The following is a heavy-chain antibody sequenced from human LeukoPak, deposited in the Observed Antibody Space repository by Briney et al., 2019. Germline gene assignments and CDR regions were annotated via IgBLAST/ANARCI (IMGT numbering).Heavy chain of an antibody. D-gene: IGHD4/OR15-4a*01. V-gene: IGHV3-23*01. Sequence: GGSLRLSCAASGFSFSSYAMSWVRQAPGKGLEWVSAISESGGNTYYADSVKGRFTISRDNSKNTLYLQMNSLRAEDTAVYYCARRAGAYSHPYDYWGRGTLITVSS. CDR3: ARRAGAYSHPYDY. CDR2: ISESGGNT. J-gene: IGHJ4*02. CDR1: GFSFSSYA.